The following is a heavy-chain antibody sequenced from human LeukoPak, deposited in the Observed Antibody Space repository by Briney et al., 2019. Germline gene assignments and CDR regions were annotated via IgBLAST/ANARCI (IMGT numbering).Heavy chain of an antibody. D-gene: IGHD6-19*01. CDR1: GFTFSSYS. Sequence: GGSLRLSCEASGFTFSSYSMNWVRQAPGKGLEWVSYISSSSTINYADSVKGRFIISRDNGKNVLYLQVNSLRDEDTAVYYCARDRVRSGWYGSLDYWGRGTLVTVSS. V-gene: IGHV3-48*02. CDR3: ARDRVRSGWYGSLDY. J-gene: IGHJ4*02. CDR2: ISSSSTI.